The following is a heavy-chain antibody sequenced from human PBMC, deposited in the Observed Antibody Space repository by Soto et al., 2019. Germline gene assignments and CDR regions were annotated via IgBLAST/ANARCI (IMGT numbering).Heavy chain of an antibody. CDR2: ISYDGSNK. D-gene: IGHD3-22*01. J-gene: IGHJ4*02. CDR3: ARDGPSYYYDSSGYYYEPYYFDY. Sequence: GGSLRLSCAASGFTFSRYAMHWVRQAPGKGLEWVAVISYDGSNKYYADSVKGRFTISRDNSKNTLYLQMNSLRAEDTAVYYCARDGPSYYYDSSGYYYEPYYFDYWGQGTLVTVSS. V-gene: IGHV3-30-3*01. CDR1: GFTFSRYA.